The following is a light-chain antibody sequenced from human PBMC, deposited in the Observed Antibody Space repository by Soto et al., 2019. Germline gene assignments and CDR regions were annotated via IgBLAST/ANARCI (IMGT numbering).Light chain of an antibody. Sequence: DIVMTQSPDSLAVSLGERGTINCKSSQSLFYSSNNRNYLAWYQQKPGQPPRLLISWASTRESGVPERFSGSGSGTDFTLTVSSLQAEDVAVYYCQQYFNTPWTFGQGTKVEIK. CDR2: WAS. CDR3: QQYFNTPWT. CDR1: QSLFYSSNNRNY. V-gene: IGKV4-1*01. J-gene: IGKJ1*01.